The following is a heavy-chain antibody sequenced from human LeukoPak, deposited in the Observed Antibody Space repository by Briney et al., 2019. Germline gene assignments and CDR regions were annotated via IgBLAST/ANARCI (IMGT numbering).Heavy chain of an antibody. V-gene: IGHV4-59*01. CDR2: VYYSGST. Sequence: PSQTLSLTCTVSGGSISGYYWSWIRQPPGKGLEWIGYVYYSGSTNYSPSLRSRVTISVDTSKNQFSLKLSSVTAADTAVYYCARVGVGATMDVWGQGTTVTVSS. D-gene: IGHD3-16*01. CDR1: GGSISGYY. CDR3: ARVGVGATMDV. J-gene: IGHJ6*02.